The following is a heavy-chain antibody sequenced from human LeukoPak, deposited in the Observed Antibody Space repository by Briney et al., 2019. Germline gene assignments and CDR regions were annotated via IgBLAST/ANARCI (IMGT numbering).Heavy chain of an antibody. CDR1: GGSISSSSYY. V-gene: IGHV4-39*07. J-gene: IGHJ4*02. Sequence: NSSETLSLTCTVSGGSISSSSYYWGWIRQPPGKGLEWIGSIYYSGSTYYNPSLKSRVTISVDTSKNQFSLKLSSVTAADTALYYCARALPHYDFWSGYTYYFDYWGQGTLVTVSS. CDR3: ARALPHYDFWSGYTYYFDY. D-gene: IGHD3-3*01. CDR2: IYYSGST.